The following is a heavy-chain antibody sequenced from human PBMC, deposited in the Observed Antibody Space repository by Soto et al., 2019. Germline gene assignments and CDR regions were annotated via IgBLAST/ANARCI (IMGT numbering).Heavy chain of an antibody. Sequence: PSETLSLTCTVSGGSISSSSYYWGWIRQPPGKGLEWIGSIYYSGSTYYNPSLKSRVTISVDTSKNQFSLKLSSVTAADTAVYYCASQHYYGSGDCFDYWGQGTLVTVSS. D-gene: IGHD3-10*01. CDR3: ASQHYYGSGDCFDY. V-gene: IGHV4-39*01. J-gene: IGHJ4*02. CDR1: GGSISSSSYY. CDR2: IYYSGST.